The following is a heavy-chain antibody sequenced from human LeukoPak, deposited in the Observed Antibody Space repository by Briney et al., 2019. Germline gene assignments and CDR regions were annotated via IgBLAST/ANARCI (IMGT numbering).Heavy chain of an antibody. D-gene: IGHD5-12*01. CDR3: ARGPGSGYDSYYFDY. Sequence: SETLSLTCTVSGGSISTYYWNWIRQPPGKGLEWIGNIYYSGSTNYNPSLKSRVTISVDTSKNQFSLKLSSVTAADTAVYYCARGPGSGYDSYYFDYWGQGTLVTVSS. V-gene: IGHV4-59*12. CDR2: IYYSGST. J-gene: IGHJ4*02. CDR1: GGSISTYY.